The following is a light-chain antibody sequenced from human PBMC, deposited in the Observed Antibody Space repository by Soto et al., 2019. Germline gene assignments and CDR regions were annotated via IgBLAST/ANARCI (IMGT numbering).Light chain of an antibody. J-gene: IGKJ5*01. CDR3: HQYNKWHPIT. Sequence: EILMTQSPATLSVSPGEGATLSCRASLSVFSHLAWYQKKPGQAPRLLIYGASTRATGVAARFSGSGSGTEFTLTISSLQYEDFAVYYCHQYNKWHPITFGQGTRLEIK. CDR2: GAS. V-gene: IGKV3-15*01. CDR1: LSVFSH.